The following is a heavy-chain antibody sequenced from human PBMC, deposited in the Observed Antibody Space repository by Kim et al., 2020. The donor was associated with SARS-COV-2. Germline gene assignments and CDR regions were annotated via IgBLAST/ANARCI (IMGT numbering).Heavy chain of an antibody. V-gene: IGHV4-34*01. J-gene: IGHJ6*02. CDR3: ARVRYYYYGMDV. CDR1: GGSFSGYY. Sequence: SETLSLTCAVYGGSFSGYYWSWIRQPPGKGLEWIGEINHSGSTNYNPSLKSRVTISVDTSKNQFSLKLSSVTAADTAVYYCARVRYYYYGMDVWGQGTTVTVSS. CDR2: INHSGST.